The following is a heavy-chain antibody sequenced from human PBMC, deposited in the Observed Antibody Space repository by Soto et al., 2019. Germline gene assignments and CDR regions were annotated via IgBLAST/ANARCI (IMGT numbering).Heavy chain of an antibody. D-gene: IGHD4-17*01. CDR3: ARHRRDYPFDI. Sequence: PGSSLKICLKGSVYCFTSYWIGWMRQMPGKGLEWMGIIYAGDTETRYSPSFQGLVTISADKSISTAYLQWSSLKASDTAMYYCARHRRDYPFDIWGHGTLVTVSS. CDR1: VYCFTSYW. CDR2: IYAGDTET. J-gene: IGHJ3*02. V-gene: IGHV5-51*01.